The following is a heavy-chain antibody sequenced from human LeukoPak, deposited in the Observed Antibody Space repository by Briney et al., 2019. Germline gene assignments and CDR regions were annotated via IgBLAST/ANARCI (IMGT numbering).Heavy chain of an antibody. CDR1: SGSFTVYY. J-gene: IGHJ5*02. D-gene: IGHD3-16*01. CDR2: INHRGVA. Sequence: SETLSLTGAVYSGSFTVYYWSWIRQPPGKGLEWIGEINHRGVANFTASLRSRVTISIDTSKNQFSLKLPSVTAADTAIYYCARGLGRLPPKSWGQGTLVTVSS. V-gene: IGHV4-34*01. CDR3: ARGLGRLPPKS.